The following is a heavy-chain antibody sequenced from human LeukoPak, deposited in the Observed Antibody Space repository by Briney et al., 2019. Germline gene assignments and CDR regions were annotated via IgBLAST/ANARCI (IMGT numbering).Heavy chain of an antibody. CDR1: GFTFSSYS. CDR2: ISSSSSYI. V-gene: IGHV3-21*01. CDR3: ARLPDPYSYGDY. J-gene: IGHJ4*02. D-gene: IGHD5-18*01. Sequence: GGSLRLSCAASGFTFSSYSMNWVRQAPGKGLEWVSSISSSSSYIYYADSVKGRFTISRDNAKNSLYLQMNSLRAEDTAVCYCARLPDPYSYGDYWGQGTLVTVSS.